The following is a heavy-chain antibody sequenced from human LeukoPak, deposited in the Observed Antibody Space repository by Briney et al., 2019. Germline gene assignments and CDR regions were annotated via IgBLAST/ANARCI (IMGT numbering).Heavy chain of an antibody. J-gene: IGHJ4*02. Sequence: GGSLRLSCAASGFTFSNYWMHWVRQAPGKGLVWVSRINNDGSSTSYADSVKGRFTISRDNAKNTLYLQMNSLRDEDTAVYYCTRDPHGGNSYWGQGTLVTVSS. CDR2: INNDGSST. D-gene: IGHD4-23*01. CDR3: TRDPHGGNSY. CDR1: GFTFSNYW. V-gene: IGHV3-74*01.